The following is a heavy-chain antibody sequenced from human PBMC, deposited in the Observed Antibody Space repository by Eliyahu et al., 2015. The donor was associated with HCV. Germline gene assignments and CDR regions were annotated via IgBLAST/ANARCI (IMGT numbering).Heavy chain of an antibody. J-gene: IGHJ6*02. CDR2: MTSDLKDI. CDR3: AKDVTPGGADV. D-gene: IGHD1-14*01. CDR1: XFISGDYA. V-gene: IGHV3-9*02. Sequence: EAQLVESGGGLVQPXGSLXXSCVPXXFISGDYAMXXVRQAPGKGLXWVAGMTSDLKDIEYVDSVRGRFTISRDNAKSSLYLQMSSLRPDDTATYYCAKDVTPGGADVWGQGTTVTVSS.